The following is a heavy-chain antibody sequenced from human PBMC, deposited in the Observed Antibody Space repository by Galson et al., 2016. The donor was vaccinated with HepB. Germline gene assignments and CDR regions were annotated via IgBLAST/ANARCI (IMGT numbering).Heavy chain of an antibody. D-gene: IGHD2-21*01. Sequence: SLRLSCAASGFTFRTCTMHWVRQAPGKGLEWVALISFDGNINYYADSVKDRFTISRDNSKNTLYLQMNSLRSEDTAVYYCARTPLGAVASASLDYWGQGTLVTVSS. J-gene: IGHJ4*02. CDR2: ISFDGNIN. CDR3: ARTPLGAVASASLDY. CDR1: GFTFRTCT. V-gene: IGHV3-30*04.